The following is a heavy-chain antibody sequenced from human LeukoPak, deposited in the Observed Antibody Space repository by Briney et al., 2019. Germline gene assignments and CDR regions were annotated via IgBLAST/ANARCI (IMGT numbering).Heavy chain of an antibody. CDR3: ARDFTPYDGNVEYFQH. CDR2: IIPIFGTA. J-gene: IGHJ1*01. Sequence: SVKVSCKASGGTFSSYAISWVRQAPGQGLEWMGRIIPIFGTANYAQKFQGRVTITTDESTSTAYMELSSLRSEDTAVYYCARDFTPYDGNVEYFQHWGQGTLVTVSS. V-gene: IGHV1-69*05. CDR1: GGTFSSYA. D-gene: IGHD3-22*01.